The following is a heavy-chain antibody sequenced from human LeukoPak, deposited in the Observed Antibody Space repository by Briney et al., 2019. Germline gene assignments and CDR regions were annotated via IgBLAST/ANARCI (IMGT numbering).Heavy chain of an antibody. CDR3: AKGRTEYYFDY. J-gene: IGHJ4*02. V-gene: IGHV3-23*01. Sequence: GGSLRLSCAASGFTFSNYAMSWVRQAPGKGLEWVSVISGSGGSTNYADSVKGRFTISRDNSKNTLYLQMKSLRAEDTAVYYCAKGRTEYYFDYWGQGTLVTVSS. CDR1: GFTFSNYA. D-gene: IGHD3/OR15-3a*01. CDR2: ISGSGGST.